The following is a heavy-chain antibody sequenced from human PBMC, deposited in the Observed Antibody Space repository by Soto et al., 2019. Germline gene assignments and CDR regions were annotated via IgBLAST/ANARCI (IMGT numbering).Heavy chain of an antibody. CDR1: GYSFTSYW. CDR2: IYPGDSDT. CDR3: ARHSYYSNYNYYYYMDV. J-gene: IGHJ6*03. V-gene: IGHV5-51*01. Sequence: GESLKISCKGSGYSFTSYWIGWVRQMPGKGLEWMGIIYPGDSDTRYSPSFQGQVNISADKSISTAYLQWSSLKASDTAMYYFARHSYYSNYNYYYYMDVLGKGTTVTVSS. D-gene: IGHD4-4*01.